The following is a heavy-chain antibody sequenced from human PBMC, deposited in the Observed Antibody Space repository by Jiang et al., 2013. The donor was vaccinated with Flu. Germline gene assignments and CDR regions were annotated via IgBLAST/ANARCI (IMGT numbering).Heavy chain of an antibody. D-gene: IGHD2-2*01. CDR3: ARASRIVVVPAAIDSDWFDP. J-gene: IGHJ5*02. CDR1: GYTFTSYG. CDR2: ISAYNGNT. Sequence: GAEVKKPGASVKVSCKASGYTFTSYGISWVRQAPGQGLEWMGWISAYNGNTNYAQKLQGRVTMTTDTSTSTAYMELRSLRSDDTAVYYCARASRIVVVPAAIDSDWFDPWGQGTLVTVSS. V-gene: IGHV1-18*01.